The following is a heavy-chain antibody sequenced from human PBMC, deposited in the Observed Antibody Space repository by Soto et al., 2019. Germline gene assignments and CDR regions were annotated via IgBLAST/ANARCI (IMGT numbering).Heavy chain of an antibody. J-gene: IGHJ4*02. CDR3: ARIGGWYDIDF. Sequence: SETLSLTCIVSVGSVSSGSFHWIWIRHPPGKGLQFIGSIFYNGTANYSPSLKNRVSISIDTSQSQFFLQLISVAAADTAVYYCARIGGWYDIDFWGQGSLVTVSS. CDR1: VGSVSSGSFH. CDR2: IFYNGTA. V-gene: IGHV4-61*01. D-gene: IGHD6-19*01.